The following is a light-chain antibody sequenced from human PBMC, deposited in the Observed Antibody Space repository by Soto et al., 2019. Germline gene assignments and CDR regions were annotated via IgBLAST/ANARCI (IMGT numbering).Light chain of an antibody. CDR3: QQRSDYPIT. J-gene: IGKJ5*01. CDR2: DAS. Sequence: EIVLTQSPATLSLSPGERASLSCRASQSVSYYLAWFQQKPGQAPRLLIYDASSRAAGVPARFGGSGSGTDFTLTISSLEPEDFAVYYCQQRSDYPITFGPGTRLEIK. CDR1: QSVSYY. V-gene: IGKV3-11*01.